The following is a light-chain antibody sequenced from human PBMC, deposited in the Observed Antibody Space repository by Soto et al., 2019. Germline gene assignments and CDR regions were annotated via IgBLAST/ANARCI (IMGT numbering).Light chain of an antibody. Sequence: DIQMTQSPSTLSASVGDRVTITCRASQSISSWLAWYQQKPGKAPKLLIYKASSLESGVPSRFSGSGSGTEFTLPISSLQPDDFSTYYRQQYNSYPFTFGPGTKVDIK. CDR2: KAS. CDR1: QSISSW. J-gene: IGKJ3*01. V-gene: IGKV1-5*03. CDR3: QQYNSYPFT.